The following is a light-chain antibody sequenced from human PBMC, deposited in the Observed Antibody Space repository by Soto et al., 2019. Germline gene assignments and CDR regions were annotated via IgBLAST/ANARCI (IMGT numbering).Light chain of an antibody. CDR3: QQYNSYSQWT. Sequence: DIQMTQSASSLSASVGDRVTITCRASQSISKWLAWYEQKPGQAPKLLIYDASSLESGVPSRFSGSGSGTEFTLTTTSLQPDDFANYYGQQYNSYSQWTFGQGTKVDIK. CDR2: DAS. J-gene: IGKJ1*01. V-gene: IGKV1-5*01. CDR1: QSISKW.